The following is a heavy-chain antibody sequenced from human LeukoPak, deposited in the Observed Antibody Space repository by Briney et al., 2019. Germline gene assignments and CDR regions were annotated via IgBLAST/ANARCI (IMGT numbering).Heavy chain of an antibody. J-gene: IGHJ5*02. V-gene: IGHV3-30*03. D-gene: IGHD5-12*01. Sequence: HSGGSLRLSCAASGFTFSSYGMHWVRQAPGKGLEWVAVISYDESNKYYADSVKGRFTISRDNSKNTLYLQMNSLRAEDTAVYYCAAMGSATIKENWFDPWGQGTLVTVSS. CDR1: GFTFSSYG. CDR2: ISYDESNK. CDR3: AAMGSATIKENWFDP.